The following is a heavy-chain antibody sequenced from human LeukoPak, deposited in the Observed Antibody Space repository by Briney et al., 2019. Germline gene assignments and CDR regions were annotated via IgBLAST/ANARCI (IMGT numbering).Heavy chain of an antibody. CDR3: ARGGGYQLLNYYYYGLDV. J-gene: IGHJ6*02. D-gene: IGHD2-2*01. CDR2: TQQDDSEK. V-gene: IGHV3-7*05. CDR1: GFTFSSYW. Sequence: GGSLRLSCAASGFTFSSYWMTWVRQAPGKGLEWVANTQQDDSEKYYVDSVKGRFTFSRDNSKNSLYLQMNSLRAEDTAVYYCARGGGYQLLNYYYYGLDVWGQGTTVTVSS.